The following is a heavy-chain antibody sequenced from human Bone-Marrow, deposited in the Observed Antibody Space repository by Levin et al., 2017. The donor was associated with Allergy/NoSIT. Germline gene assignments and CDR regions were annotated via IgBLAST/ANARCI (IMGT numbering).Heavy chain of an antibody. Sequence: GGSLRLSCVGSGFTFSGYSMNWVRQAPGKGLEWVSYISSSADYIYYADSMKGRFTISRDNAKSSLYLQMNSLRAEDTAVYYCAREPNTSEEYYMDVWGKGTTVTVSS. D-gene: IGHD2/OR15-2a*01. CDR2: ISSSADYI. J-gene: IGHJ6*03. V-gene: IGHV3-21*01. CDR1: GFTFSGYS. CDR3: AREPNTSEEYYMDV.